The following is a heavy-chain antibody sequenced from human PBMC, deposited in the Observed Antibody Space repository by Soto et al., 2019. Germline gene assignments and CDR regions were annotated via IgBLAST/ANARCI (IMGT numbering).Heavy chain of an antibody. J-gene: IGHJ4*02. CDR2: ISSSSSTI. D-gene: IGHD5-18*01. Sequence: EVQLVESGGGLVQPGGSLRLSCAASGFTFSSYSMNWVRQAPGKGLEWVSYISSSSSTIYYADSVKGRFTISRDNAKNSLYLKMNCLRAEDTAVYYCARDSGYSYGPLDYWGQGPLVTVSS. CDR3: ARDSGYSYGPLDY. CDR1: GFTFSSYS. V-gene: IGHV3-48*01.